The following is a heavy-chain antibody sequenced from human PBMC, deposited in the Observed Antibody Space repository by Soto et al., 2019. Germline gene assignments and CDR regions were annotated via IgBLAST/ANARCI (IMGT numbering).Heavy chain of an antibody. CDR2: ISYDGSNK. J-gene: IGHJ4*02. CDR1: GFTFSSFA. Sequence: GGSLRLSCAASGFTFSSFAMHWVRQAPGKGLEWVAVISYDGSNKYNADSVKGRLTISRDNSKNTLYLQMNSLRAEDTAVYYCAFPGYSSAWSTTTLAYWGQGTLVTVSS. V-gene: IGHV3-30-3*01. CDR3: AFPGYSSAWSTTTLAY. D-gene: IGHD6-19*01.